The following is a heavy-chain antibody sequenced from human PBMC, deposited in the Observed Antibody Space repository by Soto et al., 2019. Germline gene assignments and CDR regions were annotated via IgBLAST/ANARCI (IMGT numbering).Heavy chain of an antibody. V-gene: IGHV4-39*01. D-gene: IGHD3-22*01. CDR2: IYYSGST. CDR3: ATPYYYDSSGYSQMYYYYGMDV. CDR1: GGSISSSSYY. J-gene: IGHJ6*02. Sequence: SETLSLTCTVSGGSISSSSYYWGWIRQPPGKGLEWIGSIYYSGSTYYNPSLKSRVTISVDTSKNQFSLKLSSVTAADTAVYYCATPYYYDSSGYSQMYYYYGMDVWGQGTTVTVSS.